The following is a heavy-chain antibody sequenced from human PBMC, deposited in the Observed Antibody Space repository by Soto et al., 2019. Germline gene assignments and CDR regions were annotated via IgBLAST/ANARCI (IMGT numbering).Heavy chain of an antibody. V-gene: IGHV1-69*12. D-gene: IGHD3-16*01. CDR2: IIAIFGTA. Sequence: QVQLVQSGAEVKKPGSSVKVSCKASGGTFSRYAISWVRQAPGQGLEWMGGIIAIFGTANYAQKFQGRVTITADYPTSTAYMELSSLTSEDTAVYYCARDIVFGGTYGMDVWGQGTTVPVSS. CDR3: ARDIVFGGTYGMDV. CDR1: GGTFSRYA. J-gene: IGHJ6*02.